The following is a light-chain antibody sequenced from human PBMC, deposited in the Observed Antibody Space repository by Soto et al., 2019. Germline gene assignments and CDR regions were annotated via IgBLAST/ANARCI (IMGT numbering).Light chain of an antibody. J-gene: IGKJ1*01. CDR2: GAS. CDR3: QQYGSSRT. CDR1: QSVSSSY. Sequence: EIVLTQSPVTLSLSPGERATLSCRASQSVSSSYLAWYQQKPGQAPRLLIYGASSRATGIPDRFSGSGSGTDFTLTISRLEPEDFAVYYCQQYGSSRTFGQGTKV. V-gene: IGKV3-20*01.